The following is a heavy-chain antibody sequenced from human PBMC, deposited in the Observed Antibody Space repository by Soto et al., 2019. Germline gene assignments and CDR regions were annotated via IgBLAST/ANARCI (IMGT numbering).Heavy chain of an antibody. Sequence: VKVSCKTSGYIFTSYAMHWVRQAPGQRLEWMGWINAGNGDTKYSQKFQGRVTITRDTSANTAFMELSSLRSEDTAIYYCARELQGLYYFDFWGQGTLVTVSS. D-gene: IGHD4-4*01. CDR2: INAGNGDT. J-gene: IGHJ4*02. CDR3: ARELQGLYYFDF. V-gene: IGHV1-3*01. CDR1: GYIFTSYA.